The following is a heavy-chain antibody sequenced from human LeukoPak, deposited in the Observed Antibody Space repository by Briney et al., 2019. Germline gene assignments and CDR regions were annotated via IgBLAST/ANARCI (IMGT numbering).Heavy chain of an antibody. CDR1: GYTFTGYY. Sequence: ASVKVSCKASGYTFTGYYMHWVRQAPGQGLEWMGWINPNSGGTNYAQKLQGRVTMTTDTSTSTAYMELRSLRSDDTAVYYCAREVSYYDSSGYSDWGQGTLVTVSS. CDR2: INPNSGGT. CDR3: AREVSYYDSSGYSD. J-gene: IGHJ4*02. D-gene: IGHD3-22*01. V-gene: IGHV1-2*02.